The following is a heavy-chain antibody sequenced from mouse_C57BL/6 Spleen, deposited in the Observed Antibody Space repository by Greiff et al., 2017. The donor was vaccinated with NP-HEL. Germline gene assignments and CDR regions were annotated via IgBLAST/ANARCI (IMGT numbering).Heavy chain of an antibody. CDR3: GRDPYAMDY. Sequence: EVQLVESGGGLVKPGGSLKLSCAASGFTFSSYAMSWVRQTPEKRLEWVATISAGGSYTYYPDNVKGRVTFSRDNAKNNLYLQISHLKSEDTAMYYCGRDPYAMDYWGQGTSVTVSS. J-gene: IGHJ4*01. V-gene: IGHV5-4*01. CDR2: ISAGGSYT. CDR1: GFTFSSYA.